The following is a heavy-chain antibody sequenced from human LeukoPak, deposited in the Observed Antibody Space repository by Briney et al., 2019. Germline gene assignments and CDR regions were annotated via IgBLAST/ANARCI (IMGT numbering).Heavy chain of an antibody. V-gene: IGHV1-2*02. CDR3: ASSHCSSTSCYLYNWFDP. CDR2: INPNSGGT. Sequence: ASVKASCKASGYTFTGYYMHWVRQAPGQGLEWMGWINPNSGGTNYAQKFQGRVTMTRDTSISTAYMELSRLRSDDTAVYYCASSHCSSTSCYLYNWFDPWGQGTLVTVSS. D-gene: IGHD2-2*01. J-gene: IGHJ5*02. CDR1: GYTFTGYY.